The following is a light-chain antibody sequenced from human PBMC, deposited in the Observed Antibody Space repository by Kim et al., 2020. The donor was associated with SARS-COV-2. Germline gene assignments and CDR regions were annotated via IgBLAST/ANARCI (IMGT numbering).Light chain of an antibody. Sequence: AVAPGERATLSCRARQSVSNLAWYQQKPGQSPRLLIYGASTRATGIPARFSASGSGTEFTLTISSLQSEDFAVYYCQQYNNWPLTFGGGTKVDIK. V-gene: IGKV3-15*01. CDR2: GAS. CDR3: QQYNNWPLT. CDR1: QSVSN. J-gene: IGKJ4*01.